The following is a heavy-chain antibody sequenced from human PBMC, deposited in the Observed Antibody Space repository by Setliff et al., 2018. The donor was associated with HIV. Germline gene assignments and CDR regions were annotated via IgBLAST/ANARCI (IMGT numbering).Heavy chain of an antibody. CDR2: IYKTGST. D-gene: IGHD5-12*01. Sequence: PSETLSLTCTVSGGSISSHYWSWIRQPPGKGLEWIGSIYKTGSTNYNPSLKSRVTISVDTSKNQFSLKLTSVAAADTAVYYCARDRKRWLQLKEYYYGMDVWGLGTTVTVSS. V-gene: IGHV4-59*11. CDR3: ARDRKRWLQLKEYYYGMDV. J-gene: IGHJ6*02. CDR1: GGSISSHY.